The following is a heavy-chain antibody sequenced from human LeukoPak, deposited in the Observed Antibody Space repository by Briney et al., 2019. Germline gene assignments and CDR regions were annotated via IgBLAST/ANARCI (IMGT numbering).Heavy chain of an antibody. CDR2: MNPNSGNT. J-gene: IGHJ5*02. CDR3: ARGRTTMTYNWFDP. CDR1: GYTFTSYD. V-gene: IGHV1-8*01. D-gene: IGHD4-17*01. Sequence: ASVKVSCKASGYTFTSYDINWVRQGTGQGLEWMGWMNPNSGNTGYAQKFQGRVTMTRNTSISTAYMELSSLRSEDTAVYYCARGRTTMTYNWFDPWGQGTLVTVSS.